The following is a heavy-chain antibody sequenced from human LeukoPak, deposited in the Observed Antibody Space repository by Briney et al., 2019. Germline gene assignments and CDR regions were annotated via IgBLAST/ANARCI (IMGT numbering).Heavy chain of an antibody. J-gene: IGHJ4*02. V-gene: IGHV3-23*01. CDR3: ARARYCTSTSCYIDY. Sequence: GGSLRLSCAASGFTFSSYAMSWVRQAPGKGLEWVSAISGSGGSTYYADSVKGRFTISRDNSKNTLYLQMNSLRAEDTAVYYCARARYCTSTSCYIDYWGQGTLVTVSS. CDR2: ISGSGGST. D-gene: IGHD2-2*02. CDR1: GFTFSSYA.